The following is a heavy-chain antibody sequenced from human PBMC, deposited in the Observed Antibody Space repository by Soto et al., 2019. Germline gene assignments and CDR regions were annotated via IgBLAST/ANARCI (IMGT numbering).Heavy chain of an antibody. Sequence: GGSLRLSCAASGFTFSSYAMSWVRQAPGKGLEWVSAISGSGGSTYYADSVKGRFTISRDNSKNTLYLQMNSLRAEDTAVYYCAREGCSSTSCYGGSGMDVWGQGTTVTVSS. V-gene: IGHV3-23*01. CDR2: ISGSGGST. CDR1: GFTFSSYA. CDR3: AREGCSSTSCYGGSGMDV. J-gene: IGHJ6*02. D-gene: IGHD2-2*01.